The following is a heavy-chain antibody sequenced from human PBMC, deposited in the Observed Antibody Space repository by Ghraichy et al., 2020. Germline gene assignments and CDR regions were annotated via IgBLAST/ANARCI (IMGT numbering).Heavy chain of an antibody. CDR2: ISSSSSTI. Sequence: GGSLRLSCAASGFTFSSYSMNWVRQTPGKGLEWVSYISSSSSTIYYADSVKGRFTISRDNAKNSLYLQMNSLRDEDTAVYYCATGVITPIDYWGQGTLVTVSS. D-gene: IGHD3-22*01. J-gene: IGHJ4*02. V-gene: IGHV3-48*02. CDR3: ATGVITPIDY. CDR1: GFTFSSYS.